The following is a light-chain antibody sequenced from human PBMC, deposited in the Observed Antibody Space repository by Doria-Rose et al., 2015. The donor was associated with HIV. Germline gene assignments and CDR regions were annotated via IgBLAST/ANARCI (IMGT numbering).Light chain of an antibody. CDR2: DAS. V-gene: IGKV3-20*01. CDR1: QRVKSSY. J-gene: IGKJ5*01. Sequence: GLTQPPGTLSLSPGERATLSCRASQRVKSSYLAWYQQKPGQAPRLLIYDASTRATGIPGRLSGSGSGTDFTLTISRLEPEDVAVYYCQQYGTSRGTFGQGTRLEIK. CDR3: QQYGTSRGT.